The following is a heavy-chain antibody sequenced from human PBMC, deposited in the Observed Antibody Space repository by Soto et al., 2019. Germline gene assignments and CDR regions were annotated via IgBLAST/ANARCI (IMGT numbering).Heavy chain of an antibody. V-gene: IGHV3-15*07. D-gene: IGHD2-2*01. Sequence: EVQLVESGGGFVKPGESLRLSCAASGVTFNKAYMNWVRQAPGKGLEWVGRIKSKTDFGTTDLAAPFRGRFSISTDDSTNTLYLQMHSLTVDDTAMYFCDNARSTHVAWGQGTLVTVSS. CDR3: DNARSTHVA. J-gene: IGHJ5*02. CDR1: GVTFNKAY. CDR2: IKSKTDFGTT.